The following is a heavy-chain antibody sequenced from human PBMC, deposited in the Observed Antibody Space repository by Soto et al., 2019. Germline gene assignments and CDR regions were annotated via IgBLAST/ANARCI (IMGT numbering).Heavy chain of an antibody. Sequence: ASVKVSCKAFGGTVSSYAISWVRQAPGQGLEWMGIINPSGGSTSYAQKFQGRVTMTRDTSTSTVYMELSSLRSEDTAVYYCARGDYESAFDIWGQGTMVTVSS. CDR3: ARGDYESAFDI. D-gene: IGHD4-17*01. CDR1: GGTVSSYA. V-gene: IGHV1-46*01. J-gene: IGHJ3*02. CDR2: INPSGGST.